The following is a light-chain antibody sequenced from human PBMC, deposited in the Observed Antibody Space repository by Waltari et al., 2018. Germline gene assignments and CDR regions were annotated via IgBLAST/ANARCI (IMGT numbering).Light chain of an antibody. Sequence: EIVLTQSPATLSLSPGERATLPCRASQRVSSYLAWYQQKPGQAPRLLIYDASNRATGIPARFSGSGSGTDFTLTISSLEPEDFAVYYCQQRSNWPLGTFGQGTKVEIK. CDR2: DAS. J-gene: IGKJ1*01. V-gene: IGKV3-11*01. CDR3: QQRSNWPLGT. CDR1: QRVSSY.